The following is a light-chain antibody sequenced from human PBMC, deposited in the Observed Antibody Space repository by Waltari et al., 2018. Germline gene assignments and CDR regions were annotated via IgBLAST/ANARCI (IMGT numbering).Light chain of an antibody. CDR2: EDN. Sequence: NFMLTQPQSVSESAGKTVIISCTGSSDNIANNYVQWYQHRPGSAPVTLIYEDNQRASGVPDRFSGSIDSSSNSASLPISGLRTEDEAYYFCQSYYAYDVIFGGGTKLTVL. CDR3: QSYYAYDVI. J-gene: IGLJ2*01. CDR1: SDNIANNY. V-gene: IGLV6-57*02.